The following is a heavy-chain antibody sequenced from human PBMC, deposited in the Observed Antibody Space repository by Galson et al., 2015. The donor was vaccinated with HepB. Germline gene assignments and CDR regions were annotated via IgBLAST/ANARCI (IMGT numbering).Heavy chain of an antibody. CDR3: ARVSLMVYAIRAACWFDP. J-gene: IGHJ5*02. CDR2: ISSSSSYT. CDR1: GFTFSDYY. D-gene: IGHD2-8*01. V-gene: IGHV3-11*06. Sequence: SLRLSCAASGFTFSDYYMSWIRQAPGKGLEWVSYISSSSSYTNYADSVKGRFTISRDNAKNSLYLQMNSLRAEDTAVYYCARVSLMVYAIRAACWFDPWGQGTLVTVSS.